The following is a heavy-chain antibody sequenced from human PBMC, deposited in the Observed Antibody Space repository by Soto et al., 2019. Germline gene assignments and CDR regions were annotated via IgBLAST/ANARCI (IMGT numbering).Heavy chain of an antibody. CDR1: GGSFSGYY. CDR3: ARGRSRWLQLSHSLVPFDY. D-gene: IGHD5-12*01. CDR2: INHSGST. Sequence: SETLSLTCAVYGGSFSGYYWSWIRQPPGKGLEWIGEINHSGSTNYNPSLKSRVTISVDTSKNQFSLKLSSVTAADTAVYYCARGRSRWLQLSHSLVPFDYWGQGTLVTVSS. J-gene: IGHJ4*02. V-gene: IGHV4-34*01.